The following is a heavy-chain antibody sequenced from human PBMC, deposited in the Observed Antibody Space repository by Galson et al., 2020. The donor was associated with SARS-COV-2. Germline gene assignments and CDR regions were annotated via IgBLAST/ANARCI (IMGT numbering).Heavy chain of an antibody. CDR3: ATPRDYYDSSGTFDY. Sequence: GGSLRLSCAASGFTFSSYAMSWVRQAPGQGLEWVSAISGSGGSTYYADSVKGRFTISRDNSKNTLYLQMNSLRDEDTAVYYCATPRDYYDSSGTFDYWGQGTLVTVSS. D-gene: IGHD3-22*01. CDR1: GFTFSSYA. CDR2: ISGSGGST. J-gene: IGHJ4*02. V-gene: IGHV3-23*01.